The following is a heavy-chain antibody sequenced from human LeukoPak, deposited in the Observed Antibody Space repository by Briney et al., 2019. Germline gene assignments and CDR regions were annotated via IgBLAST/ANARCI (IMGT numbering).Heavy chain of an antibody. CDR3: ARDAVHADTSGISFDI. Sequence: PSETLSLTCTVSGGSISSGGYYWSWIRQHPGKGLEWIGYIYYSGSTHYNPSLKSRVTISVDTSKNQFSLKLSSVTAADTAVYYCARDAVHADTSGISFDIWGHGTMVTVSS. CDR2: IYYSGST. CDR1: GGSISSGGYY. V-gene: IGHV4-31*03. J-gene: IGHJ3*02. D-gene: IGHD3-16*01.